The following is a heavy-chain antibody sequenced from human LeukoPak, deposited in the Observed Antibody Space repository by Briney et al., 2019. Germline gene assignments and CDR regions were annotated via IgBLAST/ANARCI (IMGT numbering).Heavy chain of an antibody. Sequence: PGGSLRLSCAASGFTFSSYGMHWVRQAPGKGLEWVAFIRYDGSNKYYADSVKGRFTISRENSKNTLYLQMNSLRAEDTAVYYCAKTPIIGQGWLRGSFDYWGQGILVTVSS. V-gene: IGHV3-30*02. CDR3: AKTPIIGQGWLRGSFDY. CDR1: GFTFSSYG. D-gene: IGHD5-12*01. CDR2: IRYDGSNK. J-gene: IGHJ4*02.